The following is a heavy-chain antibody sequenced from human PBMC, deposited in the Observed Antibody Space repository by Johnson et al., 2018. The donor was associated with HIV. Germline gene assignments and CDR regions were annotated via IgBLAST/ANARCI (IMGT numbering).Heavy chain of an antibody. J-gene: IGHJ3*02. CDR2: ISWNSNSI. D-gene: IGHD2-15*01. Sequence: VQLVESGGGLVQPGRSLRLSCAASGFTFDDFAMHWVRQAPGKGLEWVSGISWNSNSIGYADSVKGRFTISRDNAKNSLYLQMNSLRAEDTALYYCAKDRLGGNKGFDAFDIGGQGTMVTVSS. CDR3: AKDRLGGNKGFDAFDI. V-gene: IGHV3-9*01. CDR1: GFTFDDFA.